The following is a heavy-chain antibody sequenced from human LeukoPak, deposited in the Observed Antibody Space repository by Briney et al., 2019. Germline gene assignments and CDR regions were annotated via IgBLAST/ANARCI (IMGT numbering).Heavy chain of an antibody. Sequence: ASVKVSCKASGYTFSDHYMQWVRQAPGQGFEWLGWINPNSGGTSYAQKFQGRVTTTRDTSISTAYMELSRLRSDDTAVYYCARGALDPATVTNYFEYWGQGTLVTVSS. J-gene: IGHJ4*02. CDR2: INPNSGGT. CDR3: ARGALDPATVTNYFEY. D-gene: IGHD4-17*01. CDR1: GYTFSDHY. V-gene: IGHV1-2*02.